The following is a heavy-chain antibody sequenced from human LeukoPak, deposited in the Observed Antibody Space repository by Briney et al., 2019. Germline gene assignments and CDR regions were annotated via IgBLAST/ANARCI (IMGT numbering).Heavy chain of an antibody. J-gene: IGHJ4*02. Sequence: GGSLRLSCADSGFTCSTYWMHWVRQAPGKGLVWVSRISSDATTKDYANSVKGRFTISRDNAKNTLYLQMNSLRVEDTAVYYCAWHWSFLHWAQRTLVSVFS. V-gene: IGHV3-74*01. CDR2: ISSDATTK. CDR1: GFTCSTYW. CDR3: AWHWSFLH. D-gene: IGHD2-8*02.